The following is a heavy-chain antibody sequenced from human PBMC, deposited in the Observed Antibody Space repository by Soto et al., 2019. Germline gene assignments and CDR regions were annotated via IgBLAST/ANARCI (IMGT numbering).Heavy chain of an antibody. V-gene: IGHV3-21*01. CDR2: ISSSSSYI. CDR3: ARVEFQHDAFDI. Sequence: GGSLRLSCAASGFTFSSYSMNWVRQAPGKALEWVSSISSSSSYIYYADSVKGRVTISRDNAKNSLYLQMNSLRAEDTAVYYCARVEFQHDAFDIWGQGTMVNVS. D-gene: IGHD1-1*01. J-gene: IGHJ3*02. CDR1: GFTFSSYS.